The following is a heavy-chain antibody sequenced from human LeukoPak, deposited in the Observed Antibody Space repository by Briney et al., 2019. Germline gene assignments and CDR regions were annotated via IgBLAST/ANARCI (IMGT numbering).Heavy chain of an antibody. J-gene: IGHJ1*01. D-gene: IGHD3-16*02. CDR3: ARTTSYDYVWGSYRYTSYFQH. Sequence: SETPSLTCADYGGSFSGYYWSWIRQPPGKGLEWIGEINQSGSTNYNPSLKSRVTISVDTSKNQFSLKLSSVTAADTAVYYCARTTSYDYVWGSYRYTSYFQHWGQGTLVTVSS. CDR1: GGSFSGYY. CDR2: INQSGST. V-gene: IGHV4-34*01.